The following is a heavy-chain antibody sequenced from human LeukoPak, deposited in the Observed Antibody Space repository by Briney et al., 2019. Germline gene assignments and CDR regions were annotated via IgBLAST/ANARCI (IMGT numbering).Heavy chain of an antibody. D-gene: IGHD5-18*01. V-gene: IGHV3-30-3*01. CDR1: GFTFSSYA. CDR2: ISYDGSNK. Sequence: PGGSLRLSCAASGFTFSSYAMHWVRQAPGKGLEWVAVISYDGSNKYYADSVKGRFTISRDNSKNTLYLQMNSLRAEDTAVYYCAKDDTAMVSSLFDYWGQGTLVTVSS. CDR3: AKDDTAMVSSLFDY. J-gene: IGHJ4*02.